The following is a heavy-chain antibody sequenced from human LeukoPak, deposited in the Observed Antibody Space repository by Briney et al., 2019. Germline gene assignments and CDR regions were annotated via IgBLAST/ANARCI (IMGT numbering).Heavy chain of an antibody. J-gene: IGHJ4*02. CDR2: ISAYNGNT. D-gene: IGHD5-18*01. CDR3: ARATWSGYSYGYEVDY. V-gene: IGHV1-18*01. CDR1: GYTFTSYG. Sequence: ASVKASCKASGYTFTSYGISWVRQAPGQGLEWMGWISAYNGNTNYAQKLQGRVTMTTDTSTSTAYMELRSLRSDDTAVYYCARATWSGYSYGYEVDYWGQGTLVTVSS.